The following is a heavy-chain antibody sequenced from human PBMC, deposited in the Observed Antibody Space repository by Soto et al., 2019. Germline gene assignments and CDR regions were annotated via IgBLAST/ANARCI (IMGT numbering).Heavy chain of an antibody. J-gene: IGHJ4*02. Sequence: GGSLRLSCAASEFTFSSYSMNWVRQAPGKGLEWVSYISSTSSTIYYADSVRGRFTISRDNGKNSLYLQMNSLRDEDTAVYYCARGGTQYSSSWYSGYWGQGTLVTVSS. D-gene: IGHD6-13*01. CDR1: EFTFSSYS. V-gene: IGHV3-48*02. CDR2: ISSTSSTI. CDR3: ARGGTQYSSSWYSGY.